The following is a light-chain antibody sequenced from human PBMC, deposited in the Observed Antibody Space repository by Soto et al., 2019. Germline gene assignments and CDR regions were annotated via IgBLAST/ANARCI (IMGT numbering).Light chain of an antibody. V-gene: IGLV2-14*01. CDR1: SSDAGGYSY. J-gene: IGLJ2*01. CDR2: EVS. Sequence: QSALTQPASVSGSPGQSITISCTGTSSDAGGYSYVSWYQQHPGKTPKLMIYEVSNRPSGVSHRFSGSKSGNTASLTISGLQTEDEADYYCSSFSSITREVFGGGTKLTVL. CDR3: SSFSSITREV.